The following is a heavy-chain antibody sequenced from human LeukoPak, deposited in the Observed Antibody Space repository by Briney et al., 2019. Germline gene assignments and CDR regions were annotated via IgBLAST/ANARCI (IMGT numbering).Heavy chain of an antibody. CDR2: INDSGST. V-gene: IGHV4-59*08. CDR3: ARHLYGDYQGYYFGMDV. D-gene: IGHD4-17*01. CDR1: GCSISSYY. J-gene: IGHJ6*02. Sequence: SETLSLTCTVSGCSISSYYWSWIRQPPGKGLEWIGYINDSGSTTYNPSLKSGGTTSVDTSKNQFSLKLSSVTAADTAVYYCARHLYGDYQGYYFGMDVWGQGTTVTVSS.